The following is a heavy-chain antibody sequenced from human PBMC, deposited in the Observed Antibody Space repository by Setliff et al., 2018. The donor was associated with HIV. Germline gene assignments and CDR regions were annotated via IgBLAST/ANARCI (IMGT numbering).Heavy chain of an antibody. V-gene: IGHV1-2*06. CDR1: GYMVDRYG. CDR3: AREARYQDRYYYMDV. CDR2: INPNSGGT. J-gene: IGHJ6*03. Sequence: ASVKVSCKASGYMVDRYGISWVRQAPGQGLEWMGRINPNSGGTNYAQKFQGRVTMTRDTSASTVYMELSSLRSEDTAVYYCAREARYQDRYYYMDVWGKGTTVTVSS. D-gene: IGHD1-20*01.